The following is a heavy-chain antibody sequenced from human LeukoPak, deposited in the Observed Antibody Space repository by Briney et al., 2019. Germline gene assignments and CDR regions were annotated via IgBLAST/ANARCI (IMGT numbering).Heavy chain of an antibody. V-gene: IGHV3-7*01. D-gene: IGHD3-3*01. J-gene: IGHJ6*02. CDR2: IKQDGSEK. CDR1: GFTLSSYW. Sequence: GGSLRLSCAASGFTLSSYWMSWVRQAPGKGLEWVANIKQDGSEKYYVDSVKGRFTISRDNAKNSLYLQMNSLRAEDTAVYYCARDSPTIFVYYYYYGMDVWGQGTTVTVSS. CDR3: ARDSPTIFVYYYYYGMDV.